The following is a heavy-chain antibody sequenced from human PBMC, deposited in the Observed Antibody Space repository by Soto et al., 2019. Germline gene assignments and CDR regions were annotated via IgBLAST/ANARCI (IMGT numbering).Heavy chain of an antibody. CDR3: ARETPPDIVVVPAGREYGMDV. CDR2: INHSGST. CDR1: GGSFSGYY. D-gene: IGHD2-2*01. J-gene: IGHJ6*02. V-gene: IGHV4-34*01. Sequence: PSETLSLTCAVYGGSFSGYYWSWIRQPPGKGLEWIGEINHSGSTNYNPSLKSRVTISVDTSKNQFSLKLSSVTAADTAVYYCARETPPDIVVVPAGREYGMDVWGQGTTVTVS.